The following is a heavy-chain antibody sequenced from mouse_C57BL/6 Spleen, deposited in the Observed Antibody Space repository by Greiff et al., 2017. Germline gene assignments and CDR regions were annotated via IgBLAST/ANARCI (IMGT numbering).Heavy chain of an antibody. Sequence: QVQLQQPGAELVRPGSSVKLSCKASGYTFTSYWMDWVKQRPGQGLEWIGNIYPSDSETHYNQKFKDKATLTVDKSSSTAYMQLSSLTSEDSAVYYCARDGYGSWFAYWGQGTLVTVSA. J-gene: IGHJ3*01. V-gene: IGHV1-61*01. CDR2: IYPSDSET. CDR1: GYTFTSYW. D-gene: IGHD2-2*01. CDR3: ARDGYGSWFAY.